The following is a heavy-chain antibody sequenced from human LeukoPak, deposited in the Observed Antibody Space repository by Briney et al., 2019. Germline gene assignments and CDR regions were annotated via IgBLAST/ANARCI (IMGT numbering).Heavy chain of an antibody. CDR3: ARWGDGNNPLDH. D-gene: IGHD5-24*01. Sequence: PGGSLRLSCVASGFTLNSYAMSWVRQAPGKGLEWVSGIGPGGTTYYADSVKGRLTISRDSSENTLYLQMNSLRADDTAVYYCARWGDGNNPLDHWGQGTLVTVSS. CDR2: IGPGGTT. J-gene: IGHJ4*02. CDR1: GFTLNSYA. V-gene: IGHV3-23*01.